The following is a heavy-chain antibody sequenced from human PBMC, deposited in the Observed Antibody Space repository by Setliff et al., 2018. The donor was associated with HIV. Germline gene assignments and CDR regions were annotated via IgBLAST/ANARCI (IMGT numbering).Heavy chain of an antibody. Sequence: PSETLSLTCTVSDDSVSTFYWNWIRQPPGKGLEWIGFIHHTGSTVSNPSLKSRVTILMDLSRNQLSLHLASVTTADTAVYYCARTHRYCSGNSCSKVSFDSWGQGALVTVS. J-gene: IGHJ4*02. CDR1: DDSVSTFY. CDR3: ARTHRYCSGNSCSKVSFDS. D-gene: IGHD2-2*01. V-gene: IGHV4-59*02. CDR2: IHHTGST.